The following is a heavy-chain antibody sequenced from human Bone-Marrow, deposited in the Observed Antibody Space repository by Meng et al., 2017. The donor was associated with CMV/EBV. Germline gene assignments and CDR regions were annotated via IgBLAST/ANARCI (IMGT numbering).Heavy chain of an antibody. Sequence: LRLSCSVSGGSISNGDYYWSWIRQPPGKGLEWIGYIYYIGTTYYNPSLESRVTISVDTSNNQFSLKLSSVTAADTAMYYCARERSGASYYYYGIDAWGPGTTVTGSS. J-gene: IGHJ6*02. D-gene: IGHD1-1*01. CDR1: GGSISNGDYY. CDR2: IYYIGTT. V-gene: IGHV4-30-4*01. CDR3: ARERSGASYYYYGIDA.